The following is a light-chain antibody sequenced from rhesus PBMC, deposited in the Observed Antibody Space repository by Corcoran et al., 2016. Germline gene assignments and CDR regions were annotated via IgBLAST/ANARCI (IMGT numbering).Light chain of an antibody. Sequence: DIVMTQTPLSLSVTPGEPASISCRSSQSLLHSNGYTYFHWYLQKPGPFPKLLISAVSNRASGVPDRVRGGGSDTECTLKISSVEAEDVGVYYCLQALEFPRTFGQGTKVEIK. CDR3: LQALEFPRT. V-gene: IGKV2-104*02. CDR1: QSLLHSNGYTY. CDR2: AVS. J-gene: IGKJ1*01.